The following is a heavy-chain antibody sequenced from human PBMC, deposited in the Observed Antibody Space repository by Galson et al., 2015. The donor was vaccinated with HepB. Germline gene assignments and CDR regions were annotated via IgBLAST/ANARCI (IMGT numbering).Heavy chain of an antibody. CDR1: RYTFTDYD. CDR3: ARHSPVSVHGLDS. D-gene: IGHD2-21*01. Sequence: SVKVSCKASRYTFTDYDISWVRQAPGQGLEWLGWFSAHSGHTKYAQKFQGRVAMTRDTSTSTAYVELRSLRSDDTAIYYGARHSPVSVHGLDSWGQGTMVTVSS. CDR2: FSAHSGHT. V-gene: IGHV1-18*01. J-gene: IGHJ3*02.